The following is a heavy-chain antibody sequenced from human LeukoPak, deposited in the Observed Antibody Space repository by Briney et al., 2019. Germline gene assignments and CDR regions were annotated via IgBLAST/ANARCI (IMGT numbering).Heavy chain of an antibody. CDR2: IYHSGST. V-gene: IGHV4-38-2*02. Sequence: PSETLSLTCTVSGYSISNGYYWGWVRQPPGKGLEWIGSIYHSGSTYYNPSLKSRVTISVDTSKNQFSLKLNSVTAADTAVYYCARGGYYGSGNDFRFDPWGQGTLVTVSS. CDR1: GYSISNGYY. J-gene: IGHJ5*02. CDR3: ARGGYYGSGNDFRFDP. D-gene: IGHD3-10*01.